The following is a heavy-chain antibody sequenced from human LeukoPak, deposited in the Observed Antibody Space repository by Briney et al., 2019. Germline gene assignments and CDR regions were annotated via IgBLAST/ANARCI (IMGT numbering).Heavy chain of an antibody. Sequence: PGGSLRLSCAASGFTFSSYAMSWVRQAPGNGLVWVSAISGSGGSTYYADSVKGRFTISRDNSKNTLYLQMNSLRAEDTAVYYCAKGPDIVVVPAAIWGQGTLVTVSS. CDR3: AKGPDIVVVPAAI. J-gene: IGHJ4*02. CDR2: ISGSGGST. V-gene: IGHV3-23*01. CDR1: GFTFSSYA. D-gene: IGHD2-2*01.